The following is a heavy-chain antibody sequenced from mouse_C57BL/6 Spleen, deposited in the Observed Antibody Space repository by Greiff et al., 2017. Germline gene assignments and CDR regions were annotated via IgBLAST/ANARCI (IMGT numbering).Heavy chain of an antibody. CDR3: ASEDYGNYGYFGY. CDR1: GYTFTSYW. Sequence: QVQLQQPGAELVKPGASVKLSCKASGYTFTSYWMHWVKQRPGQGLEWIGMIHPNSGSTNYNEKFKSKATLTVDKSSSTAYMQLSSLTSEDSAVYDGASEDYGNYGYFGYWGQGTTLTVAT. V-gene: IGHV1-64*01. J-gene: IGHJ2*01. CDR2: IHPNSGST. D-gene: IGHD2-1*01.